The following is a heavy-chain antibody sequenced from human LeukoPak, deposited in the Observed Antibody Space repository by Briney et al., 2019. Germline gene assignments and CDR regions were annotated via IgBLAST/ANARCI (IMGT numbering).Heavy chain of an antibody. Sequence: ASVKVSCKASGYTFTSYGISWVRQAPGQGLEWMGWISANNGNTNYAQKLQGRVTMTTDTSTSTAYTELRSLRSDDTAVYYCARWKGYSGYDSRNQYYYYYYGMDVWGQGTTVTVSS. CDR1: GYTFTSYG. J-gene: IGHJ6*02. CDR2: ISANNGNT. CDR3: ARWKGYSGYDSRNQYYYYYYGMDV. V-gene: IGHV1-18*01. D-gene: IGHD5-12*01.